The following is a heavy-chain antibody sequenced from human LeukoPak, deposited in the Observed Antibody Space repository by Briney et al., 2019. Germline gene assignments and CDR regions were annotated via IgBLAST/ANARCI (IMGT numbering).Heavy chain of an antibody. J-gene: IGHJ5*02. D-gene: IGHD4-23*01. CDR2: ISSSSSTI. CDR3: ARDYGGNSPPT. V-gene: IGHV3-48*01. CDR1: GFTFSSYS. Sequence: GGSLRLSCAASGFTFSSYSMNWVRQAPGKGLEWVSYISSSSSTIYYADSVKGRFTISRDNAKNSLCLQMNSLRAEDTAVYYCARDYGGNSPPTWGQGTLVTVSS.